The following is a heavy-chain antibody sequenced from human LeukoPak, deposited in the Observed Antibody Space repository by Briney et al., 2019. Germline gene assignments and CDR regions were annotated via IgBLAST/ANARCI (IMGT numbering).Heavy chain of an antibody. CDR1: GGSISSGGYY. V-gene: IGHV4-31*03. D-gene: IGHD3-10*01. Sequence: SETLSLTCTVSGGSISSGGYYWSWIRQHPGKGLEWIGYIYYSGSTYYNPSLKSRVTISVDTSKNQFSLKLRSVTAADTAVYYCARTYYYGSGSYRIRYFDYWGQGTLVTVSS. J-gene: IGHJ4*02. CDR3: ARTYYYGSGSYRIRYFDY. CDR2: IYYSGST.